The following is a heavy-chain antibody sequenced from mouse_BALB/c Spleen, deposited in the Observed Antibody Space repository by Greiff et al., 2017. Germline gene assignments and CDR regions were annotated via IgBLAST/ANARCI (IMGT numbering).Heavy chain of an antibody. CDR1: GFSLTSYG. CDR3: ARGWSSPYWYFDV. V-gene: IGHV2-9*02. Sequence: QVQLKESGPGLVAPSQSLSITCTVSGFSLTSYGVHWVRQPPGKGLEWLGVIWAGGSTNYNSALMSRLSISKDNSKSQVFLKMNSLQTDDTAMYYCARGWSSPYWYFDVWGAGTTVTVSS. CDR2: IWAGGST. D-gene: IGHD1-1*01. J-gene: IGHJ1*01.